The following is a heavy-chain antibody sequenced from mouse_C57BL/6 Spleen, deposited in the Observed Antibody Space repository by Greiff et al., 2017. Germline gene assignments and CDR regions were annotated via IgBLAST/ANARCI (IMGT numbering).Heavy chain of an antibody. CDR1: GFNIKDYY. CDR2: IDSEDGET. J-gene: IGHJ1*03. CDR3: AEGYFDG. Sequence: VQLKESGAELVKPGASVKLSCTASGFNIKDYYMHWVKQRTDQGLAWIGRIDSEDGETKYAPKFPGKATITADTSATTAYLQLSSLASGDTDGYYCAEGYFDGRGTGATVTVSS. V-gene: IGHV14-2*01.